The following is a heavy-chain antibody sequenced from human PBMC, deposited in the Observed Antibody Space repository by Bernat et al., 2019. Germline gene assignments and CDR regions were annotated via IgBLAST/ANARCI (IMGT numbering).Heavy chain of an antibody. Sequence: EVQLVESGGGLVKPGGSLRLSCAASGFTFSNAWMIWVRQAPGKGREWVGRIKSKTDGGTTDYAAPVKGRFNISKDDSKNTLYLQMNSLKTEDTAVYYCNTDAIFGVVIGYYYYMDVWGKGTTVTVSS. V-gene: IGHV3-15*01. CDR2: IKSKTDGGTT. CDR1: GFTFSNAW. D-gene: IGHD3-3*01. CDR3: NTDAIFGVVIGYYYYMDV. J-gene: IGHJ6*03.